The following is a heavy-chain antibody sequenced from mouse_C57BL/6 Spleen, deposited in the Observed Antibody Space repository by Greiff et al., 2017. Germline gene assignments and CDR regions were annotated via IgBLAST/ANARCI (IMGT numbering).Heavy chain of an antibody. Sequence: QVQLQQPGAELVMPGASVKLSCKASGYTFTSYWLHWVKQRPGQGLEWIGEIDPSDSYTNYNQKFKGKSTLTVDKSSSTAYMQLSSLTSEDSAVYYCGRDYAMDYWGQGTSGTVSS. CDR1: GYTFTSYW. J-gene: IGHJ4*01. CDR2: IDPSDSYT. V-gene: IGHV1-69*01. CDR3: GRDYAMDY.